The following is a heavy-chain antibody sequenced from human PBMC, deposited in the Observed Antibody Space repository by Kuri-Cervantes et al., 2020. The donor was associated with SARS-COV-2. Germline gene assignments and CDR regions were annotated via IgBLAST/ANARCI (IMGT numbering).Heavy chain of an antibody. CDR1: GFTFSSYA. D-gene: IGHD2-15*01. CDR3: ARESSGGIHKEWFDP. Sequence: GGSLRLSCAASGFTFSSYAMSWVRQAPGKGLEWVSVIYSGGSTYYADSVKGRFTISRDNSKNTLYLQMNSLRAEDTAVYYCARESSGGIHKEWFDPWGQGTLVTVSS. J-gene: IGHJ5*02. V-gene: IGHV3-53*01. CDR2: IYSGGST.